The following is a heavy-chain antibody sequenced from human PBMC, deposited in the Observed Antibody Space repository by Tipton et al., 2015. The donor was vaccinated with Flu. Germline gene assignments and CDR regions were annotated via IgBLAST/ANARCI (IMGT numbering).Heavy chain of an antibody. CDR2: INPSEGST. V-gene: IGHV1-46*02. J-gene: IGHJ4*02. CDR1: GYTFDDYF. CDR3: ARGSGFHLASVY. D-gene: IGHD3-3*01. Sequence: QLVQSGAEVKKPGASVKVSCKASGYTFDDYFIHWVRQAPGQGLEWTGIINPSEGSTSNAQKFQGRVTMTSDTSTSTVYMELSSLRSEDTAVYYCARGSGFHLASVYWGQGTLVTVSS.